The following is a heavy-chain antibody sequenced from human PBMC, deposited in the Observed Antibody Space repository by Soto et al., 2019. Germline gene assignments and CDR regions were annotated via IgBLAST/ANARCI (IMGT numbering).Heavy chain of an antibody. V-gene: IGHV4-4*02. CDR1: GGSISSSKW. CDR2: IDQNGIT. Sequence: SETPSLTCDVSGGSISSSKWWTWVRQPPGKGLEWIGKIDQNGITNYNPSLESRVTISKDKSTNQLFLNLTSVTAADTAMYYCVRMNRDYYYYGMDVWGQGTTVTVSS. CDR3: VRMNRDYYYYGMDV. J-gene: IGHJ6*02.